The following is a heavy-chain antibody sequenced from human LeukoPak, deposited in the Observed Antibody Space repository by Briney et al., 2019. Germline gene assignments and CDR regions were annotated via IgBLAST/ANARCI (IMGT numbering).Heavy chain of an antibody. CDR1: GGSISSHY. J-gene: IGHJ4*02. CDR2: IYYSGST. CDR3: ARVSTMVRGVNITEFYDY. Sequence: SETLSLTRTVSGGSISSHYWSWIRQPPGKGLEWIGYIYYSGSTNYNPSLKSRVTISVDTSKNQFSLKLSSVTAADTAVYYCARVSTMVRGVNITEFYDYWGQGTLVTVSS. D-gene: IGHD3-10*01. V-gene: IGHV4-59*11.